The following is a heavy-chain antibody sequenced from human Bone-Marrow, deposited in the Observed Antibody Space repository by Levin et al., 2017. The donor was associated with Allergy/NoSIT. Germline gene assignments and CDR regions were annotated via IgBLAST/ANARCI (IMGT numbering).Heavy chain of an antibody. CDR1: GYTFTDYP. V-gene: IGHV1-2*02. J-gene: IGHJ6*02. CDR3: AREVGRDLKGFYGFDV. CDR2: INAHSGGT. Sequence: ASVKVSCNASGYTFTDYPLHWVRQAPGQGLEWMGRINAHSGGTNYARNLQGRVTMTRDTSISTAYMELSRLRSDDTAVYYCAREVGRDLKGFYGFDVWGQGTTVTVSS.